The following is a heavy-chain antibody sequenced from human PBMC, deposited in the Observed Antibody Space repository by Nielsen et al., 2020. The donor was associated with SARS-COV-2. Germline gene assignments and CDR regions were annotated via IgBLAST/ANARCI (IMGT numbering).Heavy chain of an antibody. CDR1: GYSFTSYW. CDR2: IYPGDSDT. V-gene: IGHV5-51*01. CDR3: ARLPYGDYEAFPVDY. J-gene: IGHJ4*02. Sequence: GESLKISCKGSGYSFTSYWIGWVRQMPGKGLEWMGIIYPGDSDTRYSPSFQGQVTISADKSISTAYLQWSSLKASDTAMYYCARLPYGDYEAFPVDYWGQGTLVTVSS. D-gene: IGHD4-17*01.